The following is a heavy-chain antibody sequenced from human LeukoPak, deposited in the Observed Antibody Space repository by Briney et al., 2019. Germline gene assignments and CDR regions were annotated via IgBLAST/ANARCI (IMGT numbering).Heavy chain of an antibody. CDR3: ARDWDYESFDY. CDR2: ISSSTYI. D-gene: IGHD4-17*01. V-gene: IGHV3-21*01. CDR1: GFTFSDYS. J-gene: IGHJ4*02. Sequence: GGSLRLSCAASGFTFSDYSMNWVRQAPGKGLEWVSSISSSTYIYYADSVKGRFTISRDNAKNSLYLQMNSLRAEDTAVYYCARDWDYESFDYWGQGTLVTVSS.